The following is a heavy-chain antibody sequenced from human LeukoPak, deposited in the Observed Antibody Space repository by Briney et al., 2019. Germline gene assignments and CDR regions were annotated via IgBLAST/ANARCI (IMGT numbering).Heavy chain of an antibody. CDR3: AREANVVVVAANDY. Sequence: PGGSLRLSCAASGFTFSSYSMNWVRQAPGKGLEWVSSISSSSSYIYYADSVKGRFTISRDNAKNSLYLQMNSLRAEDTAVYYCAREANVVVVAANDYWGQGTLVPVSS. CDR1: GFTFSSYS. D-gene: IGHD2-15*01. V-gene: IGHV3-21*01. CDR2: ISSSSSYI. J-gene: IGHJ4*02.